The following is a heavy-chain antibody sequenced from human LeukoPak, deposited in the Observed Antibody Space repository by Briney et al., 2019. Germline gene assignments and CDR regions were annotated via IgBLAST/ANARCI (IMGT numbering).Heavy chain of an antibody. Sequence: GESLKISLKGSGYNFAAYWIAWVRQMPGKGLEWMGIIYISESDTRYNPSFQGHVTISADKSTDTAYLQWSSLKASGSAVYYCARPTHYYGSGTFYFEYWGQGTLVTVSS. CDR1: GYNFAAYW. CDR3: ARPTHYYGSGTFYFEY. V-gene: IGHV5-51*01. J-gene: IGHJ4*02. D-gene: IGHD3-10*01. CDR2: IYISESDT.